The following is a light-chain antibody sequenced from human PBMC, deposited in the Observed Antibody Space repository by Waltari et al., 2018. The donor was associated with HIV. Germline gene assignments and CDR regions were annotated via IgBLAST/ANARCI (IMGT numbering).Light chain of an antibody. J-gene: IGLJ2*01. V-gene: IGLV1-40*01. CDR3: QSYDSSLSGSVV. CDR2: VNN. Sequence: QSVLTQPPSVSGAPGQRVTISCTGSSSNTGAGYDVNWYQKPPGAVHKGVIYVNNNRPSGVPDRFTGSKSATSAFLAITGLQAEDEADYYCQSYDSSLSGSVVFGGGTKLTVL. CDR1: SSNTGAGYD.